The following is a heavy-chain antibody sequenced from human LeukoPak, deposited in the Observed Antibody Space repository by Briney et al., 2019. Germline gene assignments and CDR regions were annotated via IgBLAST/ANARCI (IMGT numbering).Heavy chain of an antibody. CDR2: IRYDGSNK. D-gene: IGHD3-22*01. Sequence: GGSLRLSCAASGFTFSSYGMHWVRQAPGKGLEWVAFIRYDGSNKYYADSVKGRFTISRDNSKNTLYLQMNSLRAEDTAVYYCAKTLGFYYDSSGYYFDWGQGTLVTVSS. CDR1: GFTFSSYG. V-gene: IGHV3-30*02. CDR3: AKTLGFYYDSSGYYFD. J-gene: IGHJ4*02.